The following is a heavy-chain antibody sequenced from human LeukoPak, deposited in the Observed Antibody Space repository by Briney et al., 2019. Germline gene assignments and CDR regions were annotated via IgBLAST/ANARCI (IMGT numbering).Heavy chain of an antibody. Sequence: PGESLRLSCAASGFTFSTYWMSWVRQAPGTGLEWVASIKQDGSEKSYVDSVKGRFTISRDNAKNSLYLQMNSRRAEDTAVYYCARGGYQLLWYWGQGTLVTVSS. J-gene: IGHJ4*02. CDR1: GFTFSTYW. CDR3: ARGGYQLLWY. D-gene: IGHD2-2*01. CDR2: IKQDGSEK. V-gene: IGHV3-7*04.